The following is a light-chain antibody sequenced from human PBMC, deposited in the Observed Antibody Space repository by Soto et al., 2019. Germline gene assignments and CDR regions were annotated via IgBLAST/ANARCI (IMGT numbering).Light chain of an antibody. J-gene: IGKJ4*01. CDR3: HPYDNLPHT. Sequence: DIQMTQSPSSLSASVGDRVTITCQTSQDISNYLNWYQQKSGKAPELLIYDASNLETGVPSRFTGTGSGTHFNITISSLQHEDIATNYCHPYDNLPHTFGGGTKVAIK. CDR2: DAS. CDR1: QDISNY. V-gene: IGKV1-33*01.